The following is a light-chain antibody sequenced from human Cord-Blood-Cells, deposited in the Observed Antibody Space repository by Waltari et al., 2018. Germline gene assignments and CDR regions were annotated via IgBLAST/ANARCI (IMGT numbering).Light chain of an antibody. CDR1: QSISSW. CDR3: QQYNSYSLT. V-gene: IGKV1-5*03. J-gene: IGKJ4*01. CDR2: KAF. Sequence: DIQMTQSPSTLSASVGDRVTITCLASQSISSWLAWYQQKPGKAPKLLIYKAFSLESGVPSRFSGSGSGTEFTLTISSLQPDDFATYYCQQYNSYSLTFGGGTKVEIK.